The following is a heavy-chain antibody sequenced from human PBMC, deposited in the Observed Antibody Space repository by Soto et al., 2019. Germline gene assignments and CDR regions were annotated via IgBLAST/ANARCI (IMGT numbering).Heavy chain of an antibody. CDR1: GGSFSGYY. CDR2: INHGGST. D-gene: IGHD2-15*01. Sequence: QVQLQQWGAGLLKPSETLSLTCAVYGGSFSGYYWSWIRQPPGKGLEWIGAINHGGSTNYNPSLTRRVTISVVSSKNQFSLQLSSVTAAATAVYYCARAAPRYCGGGSCYSGRDYWVQGTLVTVSS. V-gene: IGHV4-34*01. J-gene: IGHJ4*02. CDR3: ARAAPRYCGGGSCYSGRDY.